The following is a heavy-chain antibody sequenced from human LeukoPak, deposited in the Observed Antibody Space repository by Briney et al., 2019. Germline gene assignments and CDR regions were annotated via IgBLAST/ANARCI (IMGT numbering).Heavy chain of an antibody. CDR3: ARDLGWLQILDAFDI. D-gene: IGHD5-24*01. Sequence: SETLSLTCAVYGGSFSGYYWGWIRQPPGKGLEWIGIIYHSGSTYYNPSLKSRVTISLDTSKNQFSLKLNSVTAADTAVYYCARDLGWLQILDAFDIWGQGTMVTVSS. J-gene: IGHJ3*02. V-gene: IGHV4-38-2*02. CDR1: GGSFSGYY. CDR2: IYHSGST.